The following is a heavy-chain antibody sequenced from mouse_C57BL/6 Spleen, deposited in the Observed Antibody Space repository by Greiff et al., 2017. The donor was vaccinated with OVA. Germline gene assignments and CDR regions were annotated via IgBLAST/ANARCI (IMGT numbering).Heavy chain of an antibody. J-gene: IGHJ2*01. D-gene: IGHD4-1*01. CDR1: GFTFSDYG. CDR3: ARPDWDVGRYFDY. CDR2: ISRGSSTI. Sequence: EVQLVESGGGLVKPGGSLKLSCAASGFTFSDYGMHWVRQAPEKGLEWVAYISRGSSTIYYADTVKGRFTISRDNTKNTLFLQMTSLRSEDTAMYYCARPDWDVGRYFDYWGQGTTLTVSS. V-gene: IGHV5-17*01.